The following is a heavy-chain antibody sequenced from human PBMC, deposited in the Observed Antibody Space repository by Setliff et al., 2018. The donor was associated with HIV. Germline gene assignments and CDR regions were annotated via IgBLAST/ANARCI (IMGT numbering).Heavy chain of an antibody. CDR3: AKDYTTTFWEYNWFDL. Sequence: GGSLRLSCAASGFTFSSYAMSWVRQAPGKGLEWVSAIVASAGITYYAGSVKGRFTISRDNSKNTLYLQMNSLRAEDTAVYYCAKDYTTTFWEYNWFDLWGQGTLVTVSS. V-gene: IGHV3-23*01. D-gene: IGHD3-3*01. CDR1: GFTFSSYA. J-gene: IGHJ5*02. CDR2: IVASAGIT.